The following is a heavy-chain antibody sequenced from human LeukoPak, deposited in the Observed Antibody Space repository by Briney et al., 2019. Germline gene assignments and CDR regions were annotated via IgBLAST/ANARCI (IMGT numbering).Heavy chain of an antibody. J-gene: IGHJ4*02. Sequence: PGGSLRLSCAASGFTFNNAWMSWVRQAPGKGLEWVGRIKSKTGGGTTDYAAPVKGRYTISRDDSKNTLYLQMNSLKTEDTAMYYCTTYNSGWFWGQGTLVTVSS. CDR2: IKSKTGGGTT. CDR1: GFTFNNAW. V-gene: IGHV3-15*01. CDR3: TTYNSGWF. D-gene: IGHD6-19*01.